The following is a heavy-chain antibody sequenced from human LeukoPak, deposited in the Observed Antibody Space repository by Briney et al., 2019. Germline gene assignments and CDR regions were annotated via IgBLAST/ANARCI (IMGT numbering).Heavy chain of an antibody. CDR2: ISNSGGNT. CDR1: GFTFSNYA. CDR3: ARDGTGTTVAYYYYYMDV. Sequence: GGSLRLSCAASGFTFSNYAMTWVRQAPGKGLEWVSSISNSGGNTFYAHSVKGRFTISRDNSKNTLYLQMNTLRAEDTAVYYCARDGTGTTVAYYYYYMDVWGKGTTVTVSS. V-gene: IGHV3-23*01. D-gene: IGHD1-7*01. J-gene: IGHJ6*03.